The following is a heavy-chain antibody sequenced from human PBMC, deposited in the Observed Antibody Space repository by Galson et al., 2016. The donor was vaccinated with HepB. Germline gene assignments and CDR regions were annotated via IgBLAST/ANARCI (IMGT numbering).Heavy chain of an antibody. Sequence: SVKVSCKASGYTFTDYYILWVRQAPGQGLEWLGWINPKTGGTNHAEKFRGWVTITRDTSISTAYMELNRLTSDDTAVYYCASSPTTTTFPQDYWGQGTLVTVSS. J-gene: IGHJ4*02. CDR3: ASSPTTTTFPQDY. CDR1: GYTFTDYY. CDR2: INPKTGGT. V-gene: IGHV1-2*04. D-gene: IGHD4-11*01.